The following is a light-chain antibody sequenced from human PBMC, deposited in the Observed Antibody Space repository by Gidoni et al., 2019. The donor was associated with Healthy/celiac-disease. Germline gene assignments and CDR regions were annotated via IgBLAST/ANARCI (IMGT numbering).Light chain of an antibody. Sequence: DIQMTQSPSILSASVGDRVTITCRASQSVSSWLAWYQQKPGKAPILLIYDASSLESGVPSRFSGSGSGTEFTLTISSLQPDDFATYYCQQYHSYSPYTFGQGTKLEIK. CDR3: QQYHSYSPYT. J-gene: IGKJ2*01. V-gene: IGKV1-5*01. CDR1: QSVSSW. CDR2: DAS.